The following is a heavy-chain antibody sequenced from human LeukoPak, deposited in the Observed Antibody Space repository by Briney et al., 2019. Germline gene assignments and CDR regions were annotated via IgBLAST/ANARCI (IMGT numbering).Heavy chain of an antibody. V-gene: IGHV1-8*02. CDR2: MNPNSGNT. CDR3: ARVWDGYNS. Sequence: ASVKVSCKASGGTFSSYAISWVRQATGQGLEWMGWMNPNSGNTGYAQKFQGRVTLTRNTSISTAYMELSSLRSEDTAVYYCARVWDGYNSWGQGTLVTVSS. J-gene: IGHJ4*02. D-gene: IGHD5-24*01. CDR1: GGTFSSYA.